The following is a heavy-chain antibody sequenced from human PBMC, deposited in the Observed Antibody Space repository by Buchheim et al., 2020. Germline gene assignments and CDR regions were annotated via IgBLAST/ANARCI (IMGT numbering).Heavy chain of an antibody. V-gene: IGHV1-69*04. CDR1: GGTFSSYA. D-gene: IGHD2-21*02. Sequence: QVQLVQSGAEVKKPGSSVKVSCKASGGTFSSYAISWVRQAPGQGLEWMGRIIPILGIANYAQKFQGRVTITAAQSTSTAYMELSSLRSEDTAVYYCARVHLTGVTAINNWFDPWGQGTL. CDR2: IIPILGIA. J-gene: IGHJ5*02. CDR3: ARVHLTGVTAINNWFDP.